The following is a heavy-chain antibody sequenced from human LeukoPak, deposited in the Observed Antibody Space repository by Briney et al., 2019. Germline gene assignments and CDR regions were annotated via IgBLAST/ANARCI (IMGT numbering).Heavy chain of an antibody. CDR2: INPNSGGT. J-gene: IGHJ4*02. Sequence: GASVKVSCKASGYTFTGYYMHWVRQAPGQGLEWMGWINPNSGGTNYAQKFQGRVTMTRDTSISTAYMELSRLRSDYTAVYYCARYSGSYSDAGAYFDYWGQGTLVTVSS. CDR1: GYTFTGYY. V-gene: IGHV1-2*02. D-gene: IGHD1-26*01. CDR3: ARYSGSYSDAGAYFDY.